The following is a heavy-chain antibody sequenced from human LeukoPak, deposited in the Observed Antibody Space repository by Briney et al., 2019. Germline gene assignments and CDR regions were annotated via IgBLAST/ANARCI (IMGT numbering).Heavy chain of an antibody. CDR1: GFTFTTSG. D-gene: IGHD1-1*01. Sequence: AGGSLRLSCVASGFTFTTSGMSWVRQAPGKGLEWVSAISGSGANTYYAESVKGRFTISRDNSKNTLFLQMNSLRVEDTAVFYCAKDYRASVSTRMIDSWGQGTLVTVSS. V-gene: IGHV3-23*01. J-gene: IGHJ4*02. CDR3: AKDYRASVSTRMIDS. CDR2: ISGSGANT.